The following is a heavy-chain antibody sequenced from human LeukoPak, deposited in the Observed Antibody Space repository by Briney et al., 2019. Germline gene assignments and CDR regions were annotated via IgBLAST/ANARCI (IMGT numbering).Heavy chain of an antibody. J-gene: IGHJ4*02. CDR3: APGGYDCSGGSCYEYYFDY. Sequence: GSLRLSCAASGFTFSGSAMHWVRQASGKGLEWVGRIRSKANSYATAYAASVKGRFTISRDDSKNTAYLQMNSLKTEDTAVYYCAPGGYDCSGGSCYEYYFDYWGQGTLVTVSS. D-gene: IGHD2-15*01. V-gene: IGHV3-73*01. CDR2: IRSKANSYAT. CDR1: GFTFSGSA.